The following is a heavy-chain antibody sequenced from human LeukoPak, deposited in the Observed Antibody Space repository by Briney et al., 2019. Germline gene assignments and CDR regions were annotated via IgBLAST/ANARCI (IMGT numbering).Heavy chain of an antibody. V-gene: IGHV4-59*01. D-gene: IGHD2-8*01. J-gene: IGHJ4*02. CDR3: ARDYPHTNGRGAGY. CDR2: LYASERT. CDR1: GGSISTYY. Sequence: SETLSLTCTVSGGSISTYYWSWIRQPPGKGLEWIGYLYASERTTSNPAHKSRVTISVGPSKTQFSLGLSSVTTTDTAVYYCARDYPHTNGRGAGYWGQGTLVTVSS.